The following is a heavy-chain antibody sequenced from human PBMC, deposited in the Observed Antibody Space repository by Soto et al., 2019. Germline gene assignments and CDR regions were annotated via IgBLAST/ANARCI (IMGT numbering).Heavy chain of an antibody. D-gene: IGHD3-22*01. CDR1: GGSISSGGYY. Sequence: QVQLQESGPGLVKPSQTLSLTCTVSGGSISSGGYYWSWIRQHPGKGLEWIGYIYYSGSTYYNPSLKSRVTISVDTSKNQFSLKLSSVTAADTAVYYCARAWGARYYDSSGYFDYWGQGTLVTVSS. V-gene: IGHV4-31*03. J-gene: IGHJ4*02. CDR2: IYYSGST. CDR3: ARAWGARYYDSSGYFDY.